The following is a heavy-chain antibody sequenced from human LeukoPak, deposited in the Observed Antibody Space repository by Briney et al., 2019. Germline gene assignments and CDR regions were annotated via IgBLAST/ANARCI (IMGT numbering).Heavy chain of an antibody. CDR3: EREIAARFDP. J-gene: IGHJ5*02. Sequence: PGGSLRLSCAASGFTFSSYWMHWVRQAPGKGPVWVSRINNDGTSSAYADSVKGRFTISRDNAKNTLSLQMNSLRVEDTAVYYCEREIAARFDPWGQGTLVTVSS. V-gene: IGHV3-74*01. D-gene: IGHD6-6*01. CDR1: GFTFSSYW. CDR2: INNDGTSS.